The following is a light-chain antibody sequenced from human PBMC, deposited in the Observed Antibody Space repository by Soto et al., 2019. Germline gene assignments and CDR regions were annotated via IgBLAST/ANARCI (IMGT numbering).Light chain of an antibody. CDR1: QHIFYN. Sequence: IVMTQSPATLSVSPGESATLSCRAGQHIFYNVAWYQHRPGQAPRLLIYRALTRAPGVPARFSGSGSGTAFTLTISSLQPEAFSVYSCLQYHNLWAFGQGTKLEI. CDR2: RAL. J-gene: IGKJ2*01. V-gene: IGKV3-15*01. CDR3: LQYHNLWA.